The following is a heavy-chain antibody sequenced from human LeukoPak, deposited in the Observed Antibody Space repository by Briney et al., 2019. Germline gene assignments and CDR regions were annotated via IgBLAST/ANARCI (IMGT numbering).Heavy chain of an antibody. CDR1: GFTFSDSA. V-gene: IGHV3-73*01. CDR2: IRTQANIDAT. J-gene: IGHJ4*02. CDR3: AGDYNSLTGLNY. Sequence: GGSLRLSCAASGFTFSDSAMHWVRQASGEGLEWLGRIRTQANIDATAYGASVKGRFIISRDYPRNTAYLQMNSLKTEDTAVYYCAGDYNSLTGLNYWGQGTLVTVSS. D-gene: IGHD3-9*01.